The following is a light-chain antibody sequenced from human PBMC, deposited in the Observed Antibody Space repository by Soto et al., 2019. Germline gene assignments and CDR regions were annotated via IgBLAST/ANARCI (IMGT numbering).Light chain of an antibody. J-gene: IGLJ1*01. Sequence: QSALTQPASLSGSPGQSITISCTGTSSDIGAYDYVSWFQQHPGKAPKLMISEVNNRPSGVSNRFSGSKSGNTAYLTISGLQVEDEAEYLCFSVTAASTHGFGTGTKVTVL. CDR3: FSVTAASTHG. CDR1: SSDIGAYDY. CDR2: EVN. V-gene: IGLV2-14*01.